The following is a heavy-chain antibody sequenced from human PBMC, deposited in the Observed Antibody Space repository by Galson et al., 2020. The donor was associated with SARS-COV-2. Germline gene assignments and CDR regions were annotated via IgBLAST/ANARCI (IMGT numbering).Heavy chain of an antibody. V-gene: IGHV3-21*01. CDR1: GFTFSSYS. Sequence: GGSLRLSCAASGFTFSSYSMNWVRQAPGKGLEWVSSISSSSSYIYYADSVKGRFTISRDNAKNSLYLQMNSLRAEDTAVYYCARAGRYCSSTSCYQFDYWGQGTLVTVSS. J-gene: IGHJ4*02. CDR2: ISSSSSYI. D-gene: IGHD2-2*01. CDR3: ARAGRYCSSTSCYQFDY.